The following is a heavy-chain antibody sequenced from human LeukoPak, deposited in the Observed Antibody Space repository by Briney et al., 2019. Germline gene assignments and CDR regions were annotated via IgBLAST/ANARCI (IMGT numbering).Heavy chain of an antibody. CDR3: ARDCSGASCYDY. J-gene: IGHJ4*02. D-gene: IGHD2-15*01. Sequence: SETLSLTCAVYGGSFSGYYWSWIRQPPGKGLEWIGNLYYSGTTNYNPSLKSRVTISLDTPTNQFSLKLSSVPAADTAVYYCARDCSGASCYDYWGQGTLVTVSS. CDR1: GGSFSGYY. V-gene: IGHV4-59*01. CDR2: LYYSGTT.